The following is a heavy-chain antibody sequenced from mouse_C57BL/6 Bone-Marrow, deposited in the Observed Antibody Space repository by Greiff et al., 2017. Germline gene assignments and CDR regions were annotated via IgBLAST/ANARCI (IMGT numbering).Heavy chain of an antibody. V-gene: IGHV2-9-1*01. J-gene: IGHJ4*01. CDR2: IWTGGGT. D-gene: IGHD1-1*01. Sequence: VHLVESGPGLVAPSQSLSITCTVSGFSLTSYAISWVRQPPGKGLEWLGVIWTGGGTNYNSALKSRLSISKDNSKSQVFLKMNSLQSDDTARYYCARNLGLLLRPYYYAMDYWGQGTSVTVSS. CDR1: GFSLTSYA. CDR3: ARNLGLLLRPYYYAMDY.